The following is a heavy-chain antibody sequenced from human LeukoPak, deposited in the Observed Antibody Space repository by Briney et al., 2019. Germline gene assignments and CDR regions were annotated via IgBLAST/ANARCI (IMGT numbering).Heavy chain of an antibody. Sequence: GGSLRLSCAASGLTFSSHWMHWVRQAPGKGLEWVANINEDGSEKNYVESLKGRFTISRDNAKNSLYLQMNSLRAEDTALYYCARELGSYEGGYYGMDVWGQGTTVTVSS. D-gene: IGHD1-26*01. V-gene: IGHV3-7*01. J-gene: IGHJ6*02. CDR2: INEDGSEK. CDR3: ARELGSYEGGYYGMDV. CDR1: GLTFSSHW.